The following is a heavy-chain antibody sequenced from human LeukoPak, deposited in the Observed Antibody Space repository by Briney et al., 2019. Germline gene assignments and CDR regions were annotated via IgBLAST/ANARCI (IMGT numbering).Heavy chain of an antibody. V-gene: IGHV4-39*07. CDR2: IYNNANT. Sequence: PSETLSLTCTVSGDSISKDYYCWAWIRQPPGKGLEWIGTIYNNANTYYNPPLESRVTMSVDTSKNQISLTLTSVTAADTAVYYCARDHIAGFNPNNWFDPWGQGTLVTVSS. CDR1: GDSISKDYYC. J-gene: IGHJ5*02. CDR3: ARDHIAGFNPNNWFDP. D-gene: IGHD5-24*01.